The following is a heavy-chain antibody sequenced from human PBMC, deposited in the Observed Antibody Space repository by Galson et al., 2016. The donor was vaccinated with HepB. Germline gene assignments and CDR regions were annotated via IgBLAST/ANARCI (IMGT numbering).Heavy chain of an antibody. Sequence: SLRLSCAASGFTFSSYAMSWVRQAPGKGLEWVSAISGSGGSTYYAASVKGRFTISRDNSKNTLYLQRNSLRAEDTAVNYCAKAGYYEPYYYYYMDVWGKGTTVTVSS. J-gene: IGHJ6*03. CDR2: ISGSGGST. CDR3: AKAGYYEPYYYYYMDV. D-gene: IGHD3-22*01. V-gene: IGHV3-23*01. CDR1: GFTFSSYA.